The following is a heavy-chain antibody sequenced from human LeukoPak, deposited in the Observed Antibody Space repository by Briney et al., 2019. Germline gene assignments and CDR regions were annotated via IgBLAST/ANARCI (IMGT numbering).Heavy chain of an antibody. J-gene: IGHJ4*02. D-gene: IGHD6-19*01. CDR3: ARGPPEWLTFDY. Sequence: SETLSLTCTVSGGSISSGDYYWSWIRQPPGKGLEWIGYIYYSGSTYYNPSLKSRVTISVDTSKNQFSLKLSSVTAADTAVYYCARGPPEWLTFDYWGQGTLVTVSS. CDR2: IYYSGST. V-gene: IGHV4-30-4*08. CDR1: GGSISSGDYY.